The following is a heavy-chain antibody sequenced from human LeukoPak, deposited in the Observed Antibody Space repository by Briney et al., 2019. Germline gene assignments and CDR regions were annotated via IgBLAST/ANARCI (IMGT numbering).Heavy chain of an antibody. CDR1: GYTFTSYD. J-gene: IGHJ5*02. D-gene: IGHD3-22*01. CDR3: ARRYYYYYDSSGYYYSWFDP. Sequence: ASVKVSCKASGYTFTSYDINWVRQATGQGLEWMGWMNPNSGNTGYAQKFQGRVTMTRNTSISTAYMELSSLRSEDTVVYYCARRYYYYYDSSGYYYSWFDPWGQGTLVTVSS. CDR2: MNPNSGNT. V-gene: IGHV1-8*01.